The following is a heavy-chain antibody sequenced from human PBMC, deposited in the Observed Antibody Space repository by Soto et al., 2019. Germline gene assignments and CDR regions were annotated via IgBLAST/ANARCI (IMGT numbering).Heavy chain of an antibody. D-gene: IGHD3-3*01. CDR2: IYYSVST. V-gene: IGHV4-59*08. J-gene: IGHJ4*02. CDR1: GGSISSYY. CDR3: ERHETLHDHHDY. Sequence: SETLSLTCTVSGGSISSYYWSWIRQPPGKGLEWIGYIYYSVSTNYNPSLKSRVTISVDTSKNQFSLNLSSVTAADTAVYYCERHETLHDHHDYWSQRTLVTVSS.